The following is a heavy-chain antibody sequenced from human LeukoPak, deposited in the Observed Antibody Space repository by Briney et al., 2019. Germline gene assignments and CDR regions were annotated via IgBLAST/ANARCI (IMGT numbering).Heavy chain of an antibody. V-gene: IGHV4-61*02. D-gene: IGHD3-3*01. CDR2: IYTSGST. Sequence: PSQTLSLTCTVSGGSISSGSYYWSWIRQPAGKGLEWIGRIYTSGSTNYNPSLKSRVTISVDTSKNQFSLKLSSVTAADTAVYYCARAEWLHWFDPWGQGTLVTVSS. J-gene: IGHJ5*02. CDR1: GGSISSGSYY. CDR3: ARAEWLHWFDP.